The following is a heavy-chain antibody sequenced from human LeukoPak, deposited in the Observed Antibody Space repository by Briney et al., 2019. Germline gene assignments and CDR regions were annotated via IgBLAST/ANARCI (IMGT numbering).Heavy chain of an antibody. Sequence: PGGSLRLSCAASGFTFSSYSMNWVRQAPGKGLEGVAVIWYDGSNKYYADSVKGRFTISRDNSKNTLYLQMNSLRAEDTAVYYCARRVYCSGSTCYTGPDALDIWGQGTMVTVSS. CDR1: GFTFSSYS. CDR2: IWYDGSNK. CDR3: ARRVYCSGSTCYTGPDALDI. V-gene: IGHV3-33*08. J-gene: IGHJ3*02. D-gene: IGHD2-2*02.